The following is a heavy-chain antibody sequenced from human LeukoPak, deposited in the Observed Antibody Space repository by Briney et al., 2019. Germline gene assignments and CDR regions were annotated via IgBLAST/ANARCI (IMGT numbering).Heavy chain of an antibody. D-gene: IGHD3-22*01. V-gene: IGHV3-7*01. CDR1: GFSFSTSA. J-gene: IGHJ1*01. CDR2: IKTDGSEK. CDR3: ATYSSLNRREFQY. Sequence: PGGSLTLSCVTSGFSFSTSAMNWVRQAPGKGLEWVANIKTDGSEKYYVDSVKGRFTIPRDNAKNSLYLQMYSLRAEDTAVYYCATYSSLNRREFQYWGQGTLLTVSS.